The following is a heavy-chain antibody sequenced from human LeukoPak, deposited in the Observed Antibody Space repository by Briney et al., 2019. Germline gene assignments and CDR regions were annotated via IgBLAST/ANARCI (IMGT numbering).Heavy chain of an antibody. D-gene: IGHD2-21*01. V-gene: IGHV3-20*04. CDR3: ARDWYSAHLDY. Sequence: GGSLRLSCAASGFTFDDYGMSWVRQAPGKGLEWVSGINWNGGSTGYADSVKGRFTISRDNAKNSLYLQMNSLRAEDTAVCYCARDWYSAHLDYWGQGTLVTVSS. CDR2: INWNGGST. CDR1: GFTFDDYG. J-gene: IGHJ4*02.